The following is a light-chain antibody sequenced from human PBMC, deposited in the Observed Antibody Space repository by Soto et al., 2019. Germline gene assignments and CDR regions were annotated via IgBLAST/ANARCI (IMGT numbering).Light chain of an antibody. CDR1: QSISSY. CDR3: QQSYSTLPV. V-gene: IGKV1-39*01. CDR2: AAS. J-gene: IGKJ4*01. Sequence: DIQMTQSPSSLSASVGDRVTITCRASQSISSYLNWYQQKPGKAPKLLIYAASSLQSGVPSRFSGSGSATDFTLTISSLQPEDFATYYCQQSYSTLPVFGGGTKVEIK.